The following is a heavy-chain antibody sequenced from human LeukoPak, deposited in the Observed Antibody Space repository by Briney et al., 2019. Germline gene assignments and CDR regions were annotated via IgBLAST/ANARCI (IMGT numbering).Heavy chain of an antibody. J-gene: IGHJ6*03. V-gene: IGHV4-34*01. CDR1: GGSFGGYY. CDR2: INPSGST. CDR3: ARGRQEISMILVVMTGVSYYLDV. D-gene: IGHD3-22*01. Sequence: SETLSLTCAVYGGSFGGYYWTWIRQSPGKGLEWIGEINPSGSTCYNPSLKSRLTISRDTSKDQFSLRLSSVTAADTAVYYCARGRQEISMILVVMTGVSYYLDVWGKGTTVTVS.